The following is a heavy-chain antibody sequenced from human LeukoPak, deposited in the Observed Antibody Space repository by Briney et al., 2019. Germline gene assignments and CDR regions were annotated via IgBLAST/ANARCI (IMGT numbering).Heavy chain of an antibody. CDR2: ISWNSGSI. Sequence: GGSLRLSCAASGFTFDDYAMHWVRQAPGKGLEWVSGISWNSGSIGYADSVKGRFTISRDNAKNSLYLQMNSLRAEDTALYYCAKDGYCSSTSCQYYYYGMDVWGQGTTVTVSS. CDR1: GFTFDDYA. V-gene: IGHV3-9*01. D-gene: IGHD2-2*01. J-gene: IGHJ6*02. CDR3: AKDGYCSSTSCQYYYYGMDV.